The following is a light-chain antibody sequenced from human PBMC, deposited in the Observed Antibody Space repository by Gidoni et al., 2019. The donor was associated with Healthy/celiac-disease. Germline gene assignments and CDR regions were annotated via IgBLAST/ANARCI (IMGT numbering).Light chain of an antibody. Sequence: DIQMTQSPSSLSASVGDRVTITCRSSQSIISYLNWYQQKPGKDPKLLIYAASSLQSGVPSRFSGSGSGTDFTLTISSLQPEDFATYYCQQRYSTPLTFGGGTKVEIK. CDR3: QQRYSTPLT. CDR2: AAS. CDR1: QSIISY. J-gene: IGKJ4*01. V-gene: IGKV1-39*01.